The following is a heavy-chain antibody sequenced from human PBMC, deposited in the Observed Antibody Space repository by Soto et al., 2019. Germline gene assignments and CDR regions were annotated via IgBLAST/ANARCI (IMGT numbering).Heavy chain of an antibody. Sequence: PGGSLRLSCEASGFTFSGYGMHWVRQAPGKGLEWVAVISYYGTNEYYEDSVKGRFTISRDNSKNTLYLQMNSLRIEDTAVYFCAKDQPAAGLPLHYYYYGMDVWGQGTTVTVSS. D-gene: IGHD6-13*01. CDR1: GFTFSGYG. CDR2: ISYYGTNE. CDR3: AKDQPAAGLPLHYYYYGMDV. J-gene: IGHJ6*02. V-gene: IGHV3-30*18.